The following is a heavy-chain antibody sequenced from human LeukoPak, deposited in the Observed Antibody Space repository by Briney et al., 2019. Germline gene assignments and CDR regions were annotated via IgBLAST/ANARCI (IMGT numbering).Heavy chain of an antibody. Sequence: GASVKVSCKASGYTFTSYGISWVRQAPGQGLEWMGWISAYNGNTNYAQKLQGRVTMTTDTSTSTAYMELRSLRSDDTAVYYCAFLDIYDGSGYYKGYFNYWGQGTLVTVSS. J-gene: IGHJ4*02. D-gene: IGHD3-22*01. V-gene: IGHV1-18*01. CDR3: AFLDIYDGSGYYKGYFNY. CDR2: ISAYNGNT. CDR1: GYTFTSYG.